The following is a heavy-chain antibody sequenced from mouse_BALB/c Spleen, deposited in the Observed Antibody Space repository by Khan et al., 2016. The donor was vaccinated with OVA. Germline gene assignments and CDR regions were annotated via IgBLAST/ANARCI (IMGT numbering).Heavy chain of an antibody. CDR2: IWRGGTT. CDR3: AKEGRTRGYYAMDY. V-gene: IGHV2-5*01. J-gene: IGHJ4*01. CDR1: GFSLTSFG. D-gene: IGHD3-3*01. Sequence: QVQLKESGPGLVQPSQSLSITCTVSGFSLTSFGVYWVRQSPGKGLEWLGRIWRGGTTDYNAAFMSRLSITKDNSKSQVFFKMNSLQVDDTAIYYCAKEGRTRGYYAMDYWGQGTSVTVSS.